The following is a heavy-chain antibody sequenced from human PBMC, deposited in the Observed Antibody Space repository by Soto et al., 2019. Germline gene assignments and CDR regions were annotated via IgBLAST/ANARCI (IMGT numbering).Heavy chain of an antibody. V-gene: IGHV4-39*01. D-gene: IGHD2-21*02. CDR1: GGSISSSSYY. CDR2: IYYSGST. Sequence: QLQLQESGPGLVKPSETLSLTCTVSGGSISSSSYYWGWIRQPPGKGLEWIGSIYYSGSTYYNPSLTSRVTISVDTSKNQFSLKLSSVTAADTAVYYCARHRWVTRNPDYGGQGTLVTVSS. CDR3: ARHRWVTRNPDY. J-gene: IGHJ4*02.